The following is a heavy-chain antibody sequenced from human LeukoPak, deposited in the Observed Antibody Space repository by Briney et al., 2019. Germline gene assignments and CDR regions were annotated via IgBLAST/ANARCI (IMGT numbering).Heavy chain of an antibody. CDR1: GHTFTSDA. Sequence: ASVKVSCKASGHTFTSDAISWVRQAPGQGLEWMGWISAYKGNTNYAQKLQGRVTMTTDTSTSTAYMELRSLTSDDTAVYYCARMKGRETPQTGFGMDVWGQGTTVTVSS. J-gene: IGHJ6*02. CDR3: ARMKGRETPQTGFGMDV. D-gene: IGHD1-1*01. V-gene: IGHV1-18*01. CDR2: ISAYKGNT.